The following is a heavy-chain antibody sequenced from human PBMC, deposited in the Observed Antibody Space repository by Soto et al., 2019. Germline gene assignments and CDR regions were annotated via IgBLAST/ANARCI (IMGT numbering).Heavy chain of an antibody. CDR1: GLSLSTTGVG. Sequence: QITLKESGPTLVKPTQTLTLTCTFSGLSLSTTGVGVGWIRQPPGKALEWLALIYWDDDKRYSPSLKSRLTIPTDXSXNXLVLTMTNMDPVDTATYYCVQSRCGGDCLQSYSSHSYYGLDVWGQGTTVTVSS. J-gene: IGHJ6*02. V-gene: IGHV2-5*02. D-gene: IGHD2-21*02. CDR2: IYWDDDK. CDR3: VQSRCGGDCLQSYSSHSYYGLDV.